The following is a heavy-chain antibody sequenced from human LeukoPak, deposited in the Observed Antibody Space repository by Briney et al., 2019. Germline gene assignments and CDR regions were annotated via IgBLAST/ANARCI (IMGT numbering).Heavy chain of an antibody. V-gene: IGHV3-53*01. D-gene: IGHD2-21*01. CDR2: IHYDGKI. J-gene: IGHJ4*02. Sequence: GGSLRLSCAASGFSVSGKFMCWVRQAPGKGLEWVSIIHYDGKIRYAGSVGGRFTIYRDDSENTLFLQMNSLRVDDTAVYFCASGDGYLQPYWGQGTLVTVSS. CDR1: GFSVSGKF. CDR3: ASGDGYLQPY.